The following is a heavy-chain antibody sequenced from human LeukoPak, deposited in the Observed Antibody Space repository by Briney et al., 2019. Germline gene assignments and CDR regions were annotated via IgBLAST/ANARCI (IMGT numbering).Heavy chain of an antibody. V-gene: IGHV1-69*13. CDR1: GGTFSSYA. J-gene: IGHJ4*02. CDR3: AGGYSYGQTDF. D-gene: IGHD5-18*01. Sequence: SVKVSCKASGGTFSSYAISWVRQAPGQGLEWMGGIIPIFGTTNYAQKFQGRVTITADESTSTAYMELSSLRSEDTAVYYCAGGYSYGQTDFWGQGTLVRVSS. CDR2: IIPIFGTT.